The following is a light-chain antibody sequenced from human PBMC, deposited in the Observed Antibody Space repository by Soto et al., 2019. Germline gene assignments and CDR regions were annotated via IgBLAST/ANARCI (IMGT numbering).Light chain of an antibody. V-gene: IGKV1-17*01. CDR3: LQHHTYPRT. J-gene: IGKJ1*01. Sequence: DIQMTQAPSSLSASVGDRITITCRTSQGIRNDLAWYQQKPGEAPKRLIYAASSLQSGVPSRFSGSGSGTEFTHTIISLQPEDFATYYCLQHHTYPRTFGPGTKVEIK. CDR2: AAS. CDR1: QGIRND.